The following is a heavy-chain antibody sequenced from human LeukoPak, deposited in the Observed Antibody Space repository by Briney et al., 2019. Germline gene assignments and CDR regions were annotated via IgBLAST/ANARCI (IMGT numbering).Heavy chain of an antibody. J-gene: IGHJ4*02. D-gene: IGHD6-19*01. Sequence: SETLSLTCAVYGGSFSGYYWSWIRQPPGKGLEWIGEINHSGSTNYNPSPKSRVTISVDTSKNQFSLKLSSVTAADTAVYYCARSRWLVRAIDYWGQGTLVTVSS. CDR3: ARSRWLVRAIDY. CDR2: INHSGST. CDR1: GGSFSGYY. V-gene: IGHV4-34*01.